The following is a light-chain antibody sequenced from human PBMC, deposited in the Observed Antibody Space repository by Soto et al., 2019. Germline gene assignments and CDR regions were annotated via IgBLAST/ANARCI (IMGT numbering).Light chain of an antibody. CDR3: QQYDISPWT. CDR2: GAS. Sequence: EIVLAQSPGTLSLSPGERATLSCRASQSVHSNFLAWYQHKPGQAPRLLIYGASSRATGIPDRFSGSVSGRDFTLTISRLEPEDFVVYYCQQYDISPWTFGQGTKVEIK. CDR1: QSVHSNF. J-gene: IGKJ1*01. V-gene: IGKV3-20*01.